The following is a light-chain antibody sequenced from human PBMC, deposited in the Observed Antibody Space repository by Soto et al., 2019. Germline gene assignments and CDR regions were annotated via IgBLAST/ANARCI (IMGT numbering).Light chain of an antibody. V-gene: IGKV3-20*01. J-gene: IGKJ4*01. CDR1: QSVSSSY. Sequence: EIVLTQSPGSLSLSPGERATLSCRASQSVSSSYLAWYQQKPGQAPRLLIYGASSRATGIPDRFSGTGSGTDFTLTISSLQSDDFAVYYCQQYNDWPPLTFGGGTKVDI. CDR3: QQYNDWPPLT. CDR2: GAS.